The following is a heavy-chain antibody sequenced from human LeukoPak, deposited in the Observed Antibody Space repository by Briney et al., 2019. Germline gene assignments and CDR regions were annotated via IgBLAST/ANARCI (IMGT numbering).Heavy chain of an antibody. D-gene: IGHD3-10*01. Sequence: SETLSLTCTVSGGSISSSSYYWGWIRQPPGKGLEWIGSIYYSGSTYYNPSLKSRVTISVDTSKNQFSLKLSSVTAADTAVYYCARHAFRGPGLVYWFDLWGQGILVTVSS. CDR3: ARHAFRGPGLVYWFDL. V-gene: IGHV4-39*01. CDR2: IYYSGST. J-gene: IGHJ5*02. CDR1: GGSISSSSYY.